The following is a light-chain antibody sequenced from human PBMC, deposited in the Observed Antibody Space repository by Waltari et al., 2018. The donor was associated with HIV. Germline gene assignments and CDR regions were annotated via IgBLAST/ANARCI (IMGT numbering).Light chain of an antibody. Sequence: QLAVTQPPSPSASLGASVTLTCTLSRGPSNFAIAWHQTRPDKRPRYLMQVNEAGADIKGDGVPDRFSGSSSAAERYLTTSNLQSVDEADYYCQTWGTGLWVFVGGTKLTVL. CDR2: VNEAGAD. CDR3: QTWGTGLWV. V-gene: IGLV4-69*02. CDR1: RGPSNFA. J-gene: IGLJ3*02.